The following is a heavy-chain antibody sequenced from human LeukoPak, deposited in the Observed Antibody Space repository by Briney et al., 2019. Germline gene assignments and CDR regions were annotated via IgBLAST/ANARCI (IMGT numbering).Heavy chain of an antibody. CDR2: ISSSSSYI. J-gene: IGHJ3*02. CDR3: AREDCSSTSCYAVFHAFDI. V-gene: IGHV3-21*01. CDR1: GFPFTSYS. D-gene: IGHD2-2*01. Sequence: GGSLRLSCASSGFPFTSYSRSWVRQAPGKGLEWVSSISSSSSYIYYADSVKGRFTISRDNAKNSLYLQTNSLRAEDTAVYYCAREDCSSTSCYAVFHAFDIWDQGTMVTVSS.